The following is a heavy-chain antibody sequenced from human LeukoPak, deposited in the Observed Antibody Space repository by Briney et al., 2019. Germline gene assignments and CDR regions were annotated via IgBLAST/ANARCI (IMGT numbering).Heavy chain of an antibody. CDR2: ISGSGGST. Sequence: GGSLRLSCAASGFTFSSYAMSWVRQAPGKGLEWVSAISGSGGSTYYADSVKGRFTISRDNSKNTLYLRMNGLRAEDTAVYYCAKAPAPYFDYWGQGTLVTVSS. V-gene: IGHV3-23*01. CDR1: GFTFSSYA. CDR3: AKAPAPYFDY. J-gene: IGHJ4*02.